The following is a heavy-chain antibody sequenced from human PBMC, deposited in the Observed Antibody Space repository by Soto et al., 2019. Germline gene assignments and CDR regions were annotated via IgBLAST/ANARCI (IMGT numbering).Heavy chain of an antibody. V-gene: IGHV3-30-3*01. J-gene: IGHJ6*02. Sequence: QVQLVESGGGVVQPGRSLRLSCAASGFTFSSYAMHWVRQAPGKGLEWVAVISYDGSNKYYADSVKGRFTISRDNSKNTVYPERNSLRSEDTAVYYCARYRDASITGPLNYYYYGMDVWFQGTTVTVSS. D-gene: IGHD1-20*01. CDR1: GFTFSSYA. CDR2: ISYDGSNK. CDR3: ARYRDASITGPLNYYYYGMDV.